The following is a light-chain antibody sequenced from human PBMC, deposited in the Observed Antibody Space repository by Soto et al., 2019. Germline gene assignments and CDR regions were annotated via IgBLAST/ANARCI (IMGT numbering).Light chain of an antibody. V-gene: IGLV6-57*02. CDR1: SGSIASNY. J-gene: IGLJ2*01. Sequence: NFMLTQPHSVSESPGKTVTISCTGSSGSIASNYVQWYQQRPGSAPTTVIYEDNQRPSGVPDRVSGSIDSSSNSASLTISGLKTEDEADYYCQSYDSRTVVFGGGTKLTVL. CDR2: EDN. CDR3: QSYDSRTVV.